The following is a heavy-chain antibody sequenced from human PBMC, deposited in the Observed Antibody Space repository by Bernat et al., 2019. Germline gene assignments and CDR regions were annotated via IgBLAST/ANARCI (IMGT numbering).Heavy chain of an antibody. D-gene: IGHD6-13*01. V-gene: IGHV1-2*04. J-gene: IGHJ4*02. CDR3: ARVTDQQLANFDY. Sequence: QVQLVQSGAEVKKPGASVKVSCKASGYTFTGYYMHLVRQAPGQGLGWMGWINPNSGGTNYAQKFQGWVTMTRDTSISTAYMELSRLRSADTAVYYCARVTDQQLANFDYWGQGTLVTVSS. CDR1: GYTFTGYY. CDR2: INPNSGGT.